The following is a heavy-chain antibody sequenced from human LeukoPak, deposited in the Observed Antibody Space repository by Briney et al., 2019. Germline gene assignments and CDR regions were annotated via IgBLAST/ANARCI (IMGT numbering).Heavy chain of an antibody. V-gene: IGHV4-34*01. Sequence: NPSETLSLTCAVYGGSFSGYYWSWIRHPPQNKHNPTPQTKNTNSTNYNPPLKSPLTKTANTPNNQIPLNPSTVTAADTAVYYCARLGGIGSVPYYYGMDVWGQGTTVTVSS. D-gene: IGHD3-16*01. J-gene: IGHJ6*02. CDR2: TKNTNST. CDR1: GGSFSGYY. CDR3: ARLGGIGSVPYYYGMDV.